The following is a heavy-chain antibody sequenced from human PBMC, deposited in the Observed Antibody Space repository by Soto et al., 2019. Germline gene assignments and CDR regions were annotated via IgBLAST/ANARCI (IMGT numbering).Heavy chain of an antibody. CDR1: GFTFSIYG. D-gene: IGHD2-2*01. Sequence: VGSLRLSCAASGFTFSIYGMHWVRQAPGKGLEWVALISYDGSTKFYADSVKGRFTISRDNSKSTLNLEMNSLSAEDTAVYFCLKDAKKYHYYKHRLDGWGQGTTVTVSS. J-gene: IGHJ6*02. V-gene: IGHV3-30*18. CDR2: ISYDGSTK. CDR3: LKDAKKYHYYKHRLDG.